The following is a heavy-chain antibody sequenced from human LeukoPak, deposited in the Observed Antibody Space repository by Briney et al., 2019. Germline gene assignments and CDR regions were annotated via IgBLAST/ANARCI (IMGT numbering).Heavy chain of an antibody. Sequence: ASVKVSCKASGYTFTSYDINWVRQATGQGLEWMGWMNPNSGNTGYAQKFQGRVTITRNTSISTAYMELSSLRSEDTAVYYCARDSIAAAGTGMDVWGQGTTVTVSS. CDR1: GYTFTSYD. CDR2: MNPNSGNT. D-gene: IGHD6-13*01. CDR3: ARDSIAAAGTGMDV. J-gene: IGHJ6*02. V-gene: IGHV1-8*03.